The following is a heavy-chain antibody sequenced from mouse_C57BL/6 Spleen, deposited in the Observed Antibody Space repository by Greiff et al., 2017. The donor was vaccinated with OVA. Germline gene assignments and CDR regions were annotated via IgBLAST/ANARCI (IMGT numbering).Heavy chain of an antibody. J-gene: IGHJ2*01. Sequence: EVQVVESGPELVKPGASVKISCKASGYSFTGYYMNWVKQSPEKSLEWIGEINPSTGGTTYNQKFKAKATLTVAKSSSTAYMQLKSLTSEDSAVYYCASTYYSNYEGYFDYWGQGTTLTVSS. D-gene: IGHD2-5*01. CDR3: ASTYYSNYEGYFDY. CDR1: GYSFTGYY. V-gene: IGHV1-42*01. CDR2: INPSTGGT.